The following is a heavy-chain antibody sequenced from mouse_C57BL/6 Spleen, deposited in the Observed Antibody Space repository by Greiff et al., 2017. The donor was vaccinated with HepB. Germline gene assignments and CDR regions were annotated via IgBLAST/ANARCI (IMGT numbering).Heavy chain of an antibody. J-gene: IGHJ1*03. CDR1: GFTFSDAW. V-gene: IGHV6-6*01. D-gene: IGHD1-1*01. CDR3: TRRAVVARWYFDV. CDR2: IRNKANNHAT. Sequence: EVKVEESGGGLVQPGGSMKLSCAASGFTFSDAWMDWVRQSPEKGLEWVAEIRNKANNHATYYAESVKGRFTISRDDSKSSVYLQMNSLRAEDTGIDYCTRRAVVARWYFDVWGTGTTVTVSS.